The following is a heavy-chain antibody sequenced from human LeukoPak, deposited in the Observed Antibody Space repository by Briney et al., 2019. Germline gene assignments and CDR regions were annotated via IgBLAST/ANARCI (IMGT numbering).Heavy chain of an antibody. Sequence: ASVKVSCKASGGTFSSYAISWVRQAPGQGLEWMGRIIPILGIANSAQKFQGRVTITADKSTSTAYMELSSLRSEDTAVYYCARESGMATTALALDYWGQGTLVTVSS. CDR3: ARESGMATTALALDY. CDR2: IIPILGIA. CDR1: GGTFSSYA. V-gene: IGHV1-69*04. J-gene: IGHJ4*02. D-gene: IGHD3-10*01.